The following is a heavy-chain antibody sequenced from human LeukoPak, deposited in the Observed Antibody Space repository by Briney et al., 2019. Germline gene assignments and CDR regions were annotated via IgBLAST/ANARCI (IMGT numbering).Heavy chain of an antibody. CDR2: MNPNSGNT. V-gene: IGHV1-8*01. CDR1: GYTFTSYD. J-gene: IGHJ6*03. D-gene: IGHD3-3*01. Sequence: ASVKVSCKASGYTFTSYDINWVRQATGQGLEWMGWMNPNSGNTGYAQKFQGRVTMTRSPSINTAYMELRSLRSEDTAVYYCARGPNYAFWSGSYYYYMDVWGKGTTVTVSS. CDR3: ARGPNYAFWSGSYYYYMDV.